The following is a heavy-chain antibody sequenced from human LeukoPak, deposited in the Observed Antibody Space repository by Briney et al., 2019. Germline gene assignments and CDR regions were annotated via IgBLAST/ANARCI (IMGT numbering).Heavy chain of an antibody. CDR1: GGTFSSYA. V-gene: IGHV1-69*01. Sequence: SVKVSCKASGGTFSSYAISWVRQAPGQGLEWMGGIIPIFGTANYAQKFQGRVTITADESTSTAYMELSSLKASDTAMYYCASRYCSSTSCYSPGAFDIWGQGTMVTVSS. CDR3: ASRYCSSTSCYSPGAFDI. CDR2: IIPIFGTA. D-gene: IGHD2-2*02. J-gene: IGHJ3*02.